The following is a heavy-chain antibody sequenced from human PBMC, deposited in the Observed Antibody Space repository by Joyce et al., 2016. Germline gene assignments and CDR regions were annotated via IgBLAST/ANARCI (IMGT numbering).Heavy chain of an antibody. D-gene: IGHD4-17*01. CDR2: INRDATNV. Sequence: EVQLVESGGDLVQPGGSLRLSCAVSGFNFHAFGMTWVRQAPGKGLEWVARINRDATNVLYVDSVKGRFTISRDDARKAVQLQMNSLRDEDSGLYYCTRDEDGDEEFDLWGQGTLVTVSS. CDR1: GFNFHAFG. V-gene: IGHV3-48*02. J-gene: IGHJ4*02. CDR3: TRDEDGDEEFDL.